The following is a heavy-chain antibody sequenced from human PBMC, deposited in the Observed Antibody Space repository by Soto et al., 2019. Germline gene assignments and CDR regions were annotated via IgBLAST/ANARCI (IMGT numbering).Heavy chain of an antibody. D-gene: IGHD2-21*01. CDR2: TSPSSHAT. Sequence: ASVKVSCKASGYTFTGYYIHWVRQAPGQGLEWMGWTSPSSHATNYAQRFQGRVTMSRDRATSTVYMELSRLRSEDTAVYYCAREDAERATRFLDYWGQGTVVTVSS. V-gene: IGHV1-2*02. CDR1: GYTFTGYY. CDR3: AREDAERATRFLDY. J-gene: IGHJ4*02.